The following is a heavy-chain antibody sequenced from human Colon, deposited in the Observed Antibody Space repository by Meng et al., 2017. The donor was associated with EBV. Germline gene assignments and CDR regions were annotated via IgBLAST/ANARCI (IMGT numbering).Heavy chain of an antibody. D-gene: IGHD4-17*01. CDR2: INHSGST. J-gene: IGHJ4*02. CDR1: GGSFSGYY. V-gene: IGHV4-34*01. CDR3: ARRTTVNLRSFDS. Sequence: QVQEWGAGLLKPSETLSLPCAVSGGSFSGYYWSWIRQAPGKGLEWIGEINHSGSTKFNPSLESRVSISVDTSENQVSLKLTSVTAADTAVYYCARRTTVNLRSFDSWGQGTLVTVSS.